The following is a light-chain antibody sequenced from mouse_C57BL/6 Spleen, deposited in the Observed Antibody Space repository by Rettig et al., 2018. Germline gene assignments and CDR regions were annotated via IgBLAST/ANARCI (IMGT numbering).Light chain of an antibody. CDR3: QQRSSYPFS. CDR2: STS. V-gene: IGKV4-57*01. CDR1: SSVSY. J-gene: IGKJ4*01. Sequence: QIVLTQSPAIMSAFPGEKVTITCSASSSVSYMHWFQQKPGTSPKLWIYSTSNLASGVPARFSGSGSGTSYSLTISRMEAEDAATYYCQQRSSYPFSFGSGTKLEIK.